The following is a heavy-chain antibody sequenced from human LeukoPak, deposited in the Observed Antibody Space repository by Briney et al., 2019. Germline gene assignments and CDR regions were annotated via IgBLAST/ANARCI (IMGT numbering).Heavy chain of an antibody. CDR2: IYENGGTT. CDR1: GFTFRSHA. V-gene: IGHV3-23*01. J-gene: IGHJ3*02. CDR3: ARPKNRENYWRAFDI. Sequence: PGGSLRLSCVGSGFTFRSHAMSWVRQAPEKGLEFVSGIYENGGTTYYADSVKGRFSISRDNSKNTLYLQMDNLRAEDTAVYYCARPKNRENYWRAFDIWGQGTMVTVSS. D-gene: IGHD1-7*01.